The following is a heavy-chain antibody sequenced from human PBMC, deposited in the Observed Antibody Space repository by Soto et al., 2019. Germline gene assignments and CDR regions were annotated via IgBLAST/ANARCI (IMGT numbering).Heavy chain of an antibody. D-gene: IGHD3-10*01. V-gene: IGHV3-23*01. CDR1: GFTFSDFA. Sequence: GGSLRLSCLASGFTFSDFAMTWVRHLPGRGLEWVASLDGAGGSTYYAESVRGRFSISRDNSQNTLFLQMKRLTVDDTAIYYCAAPRDEYGSGVSWFTYGMDIWGQGTTVTVSS. CDR2: LDGAGGST. J-gene: IGHJ6*02. CDR3: AAPRDEYGSGVSWFTYGMDI.